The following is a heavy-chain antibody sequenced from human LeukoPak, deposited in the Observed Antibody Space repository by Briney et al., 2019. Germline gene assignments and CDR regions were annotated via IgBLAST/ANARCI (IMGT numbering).Heavy chain of an antibody. CDR1: GFTFSSYG. CDR2: ISGSGGST. J-gene: IGHJ4*02. CDR3: ANDRYLGFGELLPPDY. Sequence: GGSLRLSCAASGFTFSSYGMSWVRQAPGKGLEWVSAISGSGGSTYYADSVKGRFTISRDNSKNTLYLQMNSLRAEDTAVYYCANDRYLGFGELLPPDYWGQGTLVTVSS. V-gene: IGHV3-23*01. D-gene: IGHD3-10*01.